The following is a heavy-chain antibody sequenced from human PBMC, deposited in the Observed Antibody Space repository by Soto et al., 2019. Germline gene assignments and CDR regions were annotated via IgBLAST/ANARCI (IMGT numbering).Heavy chain of an antibody. V-gene: IGHV3-74*01. J-gene: IGHJ4*02. CDR3: ASFSYCGNPIDPSDY. Sequence: EVQLVESGGGLVQPGGSLRLSCAASGFTFSSYWMHWVRQAPGKGLVWVSRINSDGSSTSYADSVKGRFTISRDNAKNTLYLQMNSLRAEDTAVYYCASFSYCGNPIDPSDYWGQGTLVTVSS. D-gene: IGHD2-15*01. CDR1: GFTFSSYW. CDR2: INSDGSST.